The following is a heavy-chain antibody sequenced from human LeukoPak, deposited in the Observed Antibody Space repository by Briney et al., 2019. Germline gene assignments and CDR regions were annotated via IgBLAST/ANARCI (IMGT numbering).Heavy chain of an antibody. V-gene: IGHV3-66*01. J-gene: IGHJ4*02. CDR2: VYAGGTT. CDR3: ARGVGYADYPFDY. CDR1: GFTVSSNY. Sequence: GGSLRLSCAASGFTVSSNYMSWVRQAPGKGLEWVSVVYAGGTTYYADSVKGRFTISRDISKNTLYLQMNNLRAEDTAVYYCARGVGYADYPFDYWGQGTLVTVSA. D-gene: IGHD4-17*01.